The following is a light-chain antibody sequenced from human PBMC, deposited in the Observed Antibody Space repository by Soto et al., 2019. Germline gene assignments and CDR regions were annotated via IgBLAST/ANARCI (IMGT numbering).Light chain of an antibody. CDR1: QSVRSN. J-gene: IGKJ5*01. Sequence: DKVMRQSPATLAVSPWETAALSCMASQSVRSNLAWYQQKPGQAPRLLIYAASTRSTDIPARFSGSGSGTEFTLTISSLQSEDFAIYFCQQYNNWPVTFGQGTRLEI. V-gene: IGKV3-15*01. CDR2: AAS. CDR3: QQYNNWPVT.